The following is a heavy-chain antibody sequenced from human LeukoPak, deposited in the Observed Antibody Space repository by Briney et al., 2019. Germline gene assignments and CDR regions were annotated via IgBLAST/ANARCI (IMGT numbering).Heavy chain of an antibody. CDR1: GGTFSSYA. CDR3: ARRLRYFDSAYYYYDMDV. CDR2: IIPIFGTA. V-gene: IGHV1-69*13. Sequence: ASVKVSCKASGGTFSSYAISWVRQAPGQGLEWMGGIIPIFGTANYAQKFQGRVTITADESTSTAYMELSSLRSEDTAVYYCARRLRYFDSAYYYYDMDVWGQGTTVTVSS. J-gene: IGHJ6*02. D-gene: IGHD3-9*01.